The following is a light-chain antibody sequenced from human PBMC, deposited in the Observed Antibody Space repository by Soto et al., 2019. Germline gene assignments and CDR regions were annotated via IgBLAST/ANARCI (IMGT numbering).Light chain of an antibody. Sequence: DIQMTQSPSSLSASVGDRVTITCRAGQSISRYLNWYQHKPGEAPKLLIYGASSLQSGVPSRFTGSGSGTDFTLTISTLQPEDFATYSCQQSYSTPRTFGQGTKVDIK. V-gene: IGKV1-39*01. CDR2: GAS. CDR1: QSISRY. CDR3: QQSYSTPRT. J-gene: IGKJ1*01.